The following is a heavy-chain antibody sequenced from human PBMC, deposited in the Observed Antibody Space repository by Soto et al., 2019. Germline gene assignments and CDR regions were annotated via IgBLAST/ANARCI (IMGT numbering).Heavy chain of an antibody. CDR2: ISYDGSNK. CDR1: GFTFSSYA. V-gene: IGHV3-30-3*01. CDR3: ARDPTNPHSYYYGSGSYWPDY. Sequence: GGSLRLSCAASGFTFSSYAMHWVRQAPGKGLEYVSAISYDGSNKYYADSVKGRFTISRDNSKNTLYLQMNSLRAEDTAVYYCARDPTNPHSYYYGSGSYWPDYWGQGTLVTVSS. J-gene: IGHJ4*02. D-gene: IGHD3-10*01.